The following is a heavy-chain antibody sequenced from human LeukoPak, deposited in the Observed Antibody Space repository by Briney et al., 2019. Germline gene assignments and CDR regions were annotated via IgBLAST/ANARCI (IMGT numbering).Heavy chain of an antibody. CDR1: GFTFSSYW. D-gene: IGHD2-15*01. Sequence: GGSLRLSCAASGFTFSSYWMSWVRQAPGKGLEWVANIKQDGSEKYYVDSVKGRFTISRDNAKNSLYLQMNSLRAEDTAVFYCARDSDGGSHIVDYWGQGTLVTVSS. V-gene: IGHV3-7*03. CDR3: ARDSDGGSHIVDY. CDR2: IKQDGSEK. J-gene: IGHJ4*02.